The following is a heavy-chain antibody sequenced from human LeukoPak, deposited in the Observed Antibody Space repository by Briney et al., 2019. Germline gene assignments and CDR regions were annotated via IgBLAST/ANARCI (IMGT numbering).Heavy chain of an antibody. CDR1: GGSLSSSSDC. Sequence: PPETLSLTCTVPGGSLSSSSDCWGWIRQPRGKGLEWIGSIYFGGSTYYNPSLKGRVTISVDTSKNQFSWKLRSVTPGVTAGVFCARTQEAGHSSGRYDSYYYYYMDVWGKGTTVTISS. V-gene: IGHV4-39*07. CDR2: IYFGGST. CDR3: ARTQEAGHSSGRYDSYYYYYMDV. J-gene: IGHJ6*03. D-gene: IGHD6-19*01.